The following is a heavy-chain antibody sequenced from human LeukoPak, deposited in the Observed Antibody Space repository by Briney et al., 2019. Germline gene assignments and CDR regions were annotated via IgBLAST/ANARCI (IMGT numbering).Heavy chain of an antibody. CDR2: IYHSGST. CDR3: ARDSSGLFDY. Sequence: PSETLSLTCAVSGGSISSGGYSWSWIRQPPGKGLEWIGYIYHSGSTYYNPSLKSRVTISVDRSKNQFPLKLSSVTAADTAVYYCARDSSGLFDYWGQGTLVTVSS. J-gene: IGHJ4*02. D-gene: IGHD3-22*01. V-gene: IGHV4-30-2*01. CDR1: GGSISSGGYS.